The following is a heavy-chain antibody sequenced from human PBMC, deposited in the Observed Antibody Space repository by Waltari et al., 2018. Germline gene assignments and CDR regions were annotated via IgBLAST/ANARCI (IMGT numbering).Heavy chain of an antibody. CDR3: AREVVRFREYSSSPNWFDP. Sequence: QVQLQESGPGLVKPSATLSLTCTVSGGSISSYYWSWIRQPPGKGLEWSGYIYYSGSTNYNPSLKSRVTISVDTSKNQFSLKLSSVTAADTAVYYCAREVVRFREYSSSPNWFDPWGQGTLVTVSS. V-gene: IGHV4-59*01. D-gene: IGHD6-13*01. J-gene: IGHJ5*02. CDR1: GGSISSYY. CDR2: IYYSGST.